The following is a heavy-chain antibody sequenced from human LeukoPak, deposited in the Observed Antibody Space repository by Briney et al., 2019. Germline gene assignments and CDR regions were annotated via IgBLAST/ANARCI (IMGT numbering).Heavy chain of an antibody. D-gene: IGHD4-23*01. CDR2: ISSSGSTI. CDR3: ARESLYYGGGDY. CDR1: GFTFSSYE. Sequence: GGSLRLSCAASGFTFSSYEMNWVRQAPGKGLEWVSYISSSGSTIYYADSVKGRFTISRDNAKNSLYLQMNSLRAEDTAVYYCARESLYYGGGDYWGQGTLVTVSS. J-gene: IGHJ4*02. V-gene: IGHV3-48*03.